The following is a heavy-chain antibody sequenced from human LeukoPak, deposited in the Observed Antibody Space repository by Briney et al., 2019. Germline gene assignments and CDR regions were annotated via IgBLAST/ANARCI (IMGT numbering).Heavy chain of an antibody. D-gene: IGHD1-1*01. Sequence: SVKVSCKASGGTFSSYTISWVRQAPGQGLEWMGRIIPILGIANYAQKFQGRVTITADKSTSTAYVELSSLRSEDTAVYYCASERLGHYCMDVWGKGTTVTVSS. J-gene: IGHJ6*03. CDR2: IIPILGIA. CDR1: GGTFSSYT. V-gene: IGHV1-69*02. CDR3: ASERLGHYCMDV.